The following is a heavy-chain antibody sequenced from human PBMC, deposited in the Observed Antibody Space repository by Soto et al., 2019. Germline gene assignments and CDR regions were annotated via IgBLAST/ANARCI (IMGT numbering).Heavy chain of an antibody. CDR3: AKKTVGGLLRAYYFDY. D-gene: IGHD3-22*01. V-gene: IGHV3-23*01. CDR1: GFTFSSYA. Sequence: GGSLRLSCAASGFTFSSYAMSWVRQAPGKGLEWVSAISGSGGSTYYADSVKGRFTISRDNSKNTLYLQMNSLRAEDTAVYYCAKKTVGGLLRAYYFDYWGQGTLVTVSS. J-gene: IGHJ4*02. CDR2: ISGSGGST.